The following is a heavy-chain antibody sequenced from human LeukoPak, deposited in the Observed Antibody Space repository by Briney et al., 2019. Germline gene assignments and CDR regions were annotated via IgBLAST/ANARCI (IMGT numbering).Heavy chain of an antibody. J-gene: IGHJ4*02. CDR2: ISGSGGST. CDR1: GFTFSSYA. V-gene: IGHV3-23*01. Sequence: GGSLRLSRAASGFTFSSYAMSWVRQAPGKGLEWVSAISGSGGSTYYADSVKGRFTISRDNSKNTLYLQMNSLRAEDTAVYYCAKDRSDYYDSSGYDTWGQGTLVTVSS. D-gene: IGHD3-22*01. CDR3: AKDRSDYYDSSGYDT.